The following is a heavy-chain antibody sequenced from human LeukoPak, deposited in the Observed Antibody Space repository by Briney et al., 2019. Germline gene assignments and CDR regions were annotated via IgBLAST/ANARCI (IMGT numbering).Heavy chain of an antibody. J-gene: IGHJ4*02. CDR1: GFTFSSYW. CDR3: VKGAWVHILDF. D-gene: IGHD1-1*01. V-gene: IGHV3-7*01. Sequence: GGSLRLSCTASGFTFSSYWMTWVRQAPGKGLEWVANIKHDGYEKYYADSVVGRLTISRDNAKNSLFLQMNNVRAEDMAVYYCVKGAWVHILDFWGQGTLVTVSS. CDR2: IKHDGYEK.